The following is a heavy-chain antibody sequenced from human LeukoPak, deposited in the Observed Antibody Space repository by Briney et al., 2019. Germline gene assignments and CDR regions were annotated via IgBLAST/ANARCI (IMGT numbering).Heavy chain of an antibody. CDR3: ARIALGYCSGGSCYPDYYYGMDV. CDR1: GGSFSGYY. Sequence: SETLSLTCAVYGGSFSGYYWSWIRQPPGKGLEWIGEINHSGSTNYSPSLKSRVTISVDTSKSQFSLKLSSVTAADTAVCYCARIALGYCSGGSCYPDYYYGMDVWGQGTTVTVSS. D-gene: IGHD2-15*01. J-gene: IGHJ6*02. V-gene: IGHV4-34*01. CDR2: INHSGST.